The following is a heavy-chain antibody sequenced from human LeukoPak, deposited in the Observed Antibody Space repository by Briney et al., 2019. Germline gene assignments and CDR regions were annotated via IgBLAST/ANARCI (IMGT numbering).Heavy chain of an antibody. CDR3: ARDTGGGYSCYDC. Sequence: PGGSLRLSCAASGFTFSSYWMTWIRQAPGKGLEWVANIKQDGSEKYYVDSVKGRFTISRDNAKSPLYLQMNSLRAEDTAVYYCARDTGGGYSCYDCWGQGTLVTVSS. D-gene: IGHD5-18*01. CDR2: IKQDGSEK. CDR1: GFTFSSYW. V-gene: IGHV3-7*01. J-gene: IGHJ4*02.